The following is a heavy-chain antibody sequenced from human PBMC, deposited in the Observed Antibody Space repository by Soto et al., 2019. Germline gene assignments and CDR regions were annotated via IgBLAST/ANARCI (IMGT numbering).Heavy chain of an antibody. V-gene: IGHV4-39*01. CDR3: ATSREGDYDRYFDY. Sequence: LSLTCTVSGGSISSSSYYWGWIRQPPGKGLEWIGSIYYSGSTYYNPSLKSRVTISVDTSKNQFSLKLSSVTAADTAVYYCATSREGDYDRYFDYWGQGTLVTVSS. CDR1: GGSISSSSYY. CDR2: IYYSGST. J-gene: IGHJ4*02. D-gene: IGHD4-17*01.